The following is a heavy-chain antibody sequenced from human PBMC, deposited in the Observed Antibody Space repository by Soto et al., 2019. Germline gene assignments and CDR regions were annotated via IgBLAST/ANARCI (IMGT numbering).Heavy chain of an antibody. J-gene: IGHJ1*01. CDR1: GFTFSSYA. CDR3: ANDPRHQRPPNPS. V-gene: IGHV3-23*01. CDR2: LSGYTGNT. Sequence: HPGGSLRLSCAASGFTFSSYAMSWVRQAPGKGLEWVSSLSGYTGNTYYADSVKGRFTISRDNSKNTLYLQMNSLRAEDTAVYYCANDPRHQRPPNPSWRQATLVTAAS.